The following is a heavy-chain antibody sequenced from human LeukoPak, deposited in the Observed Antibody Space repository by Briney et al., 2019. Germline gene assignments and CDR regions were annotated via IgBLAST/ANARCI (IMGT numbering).Heavy chain of an antibody. CDR3: ARDHCTSSGCYEYYYYGMDV. Sequence: GASVKVSCTASGYTFTDNYIQWVRQAPGQGLEWMGWINPYSGGTNTAQKFQGRVTMTRDTSVSTAYMELSRLRSDDTAVYYCARDHCTSSGCYEYYYYGMDVWGQGTTVTVSS. CDR1: GYTFTDNY. CDR2: INPYSGGT. D-gene: IGHD2-2*01. J-gene: IGHJ6*02. V-gene: IGHV1-2*02.